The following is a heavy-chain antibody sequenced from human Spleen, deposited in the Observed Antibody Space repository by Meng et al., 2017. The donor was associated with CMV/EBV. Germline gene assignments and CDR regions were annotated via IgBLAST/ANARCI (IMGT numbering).Heavy chain of an antibody. CDR2: IYYTGIT. J-gene: IGHJ3*02. V-gene: IGHV4-59*01. CDR3: ARDHRADGYNRVFDI. D-gene: IGHD5-24*01. CDR1: GGSISSYY. Sequence: VSGGSISSYYWNWIRQPPGKGPEWIGYIYYTGITNYSFALKSRVTISVDTSKNQFSLKLSSVTAADTAVYYCARDHRADGYNRVFDIWGQGTMVTVSS.